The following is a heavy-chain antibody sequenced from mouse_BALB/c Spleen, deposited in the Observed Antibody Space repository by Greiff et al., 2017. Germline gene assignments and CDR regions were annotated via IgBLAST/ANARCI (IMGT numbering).Heavy chain of an antibody. CDR3: ARSALTAYAMDY. J-gene: IGHJ4*01. Sequence: EVQLVESGGGLVQPGGSRKLSCAASGFTFSSFGMHWVRQAPEKGLEWVAYISSGSSTIYYADTVKGRFTISRDNPKNTLFLQMTSLRSEDTAMYYCARSALTAYAMDYWGQGTSVTVSS. V-gene: IGHV5-17*02. CDR2: ISSGSSTI. CDR1: GFTFSSFG.